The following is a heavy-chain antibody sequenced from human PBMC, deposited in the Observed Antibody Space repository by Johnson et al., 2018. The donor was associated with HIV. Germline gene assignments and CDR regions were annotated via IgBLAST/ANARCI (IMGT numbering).Heavy chain of an antibody. CDR1: GFTFSSYW. D-gene: IGHD3-22*01. CDR2: IKSKTDGGTT. CDR3: TTVAFLQEDGSSGWIAFDI. V-gene: IGHV3-15*01. Sequence: VQLVESGGGLVQPGGSLRLSCAASGFTFSSYWMSWVRQAPGKGLEWVGRIKSKTDGGTTDYAAPVKGRFTISRDDSKNTLYLQMNSLKTEDTAVYYCTTVAFLQEDGSSGWIAFDIWGQGTMVTVSS. J-gene: IGHJ3*02.